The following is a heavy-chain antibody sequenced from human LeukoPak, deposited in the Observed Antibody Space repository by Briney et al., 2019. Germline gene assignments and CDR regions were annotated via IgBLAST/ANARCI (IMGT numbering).Heavy chain of an antibody. Sequence: GESLKISCKGSGYSFTSYWIGWVRQMPGKGLEWMGIIYPGDSDTRYSPSFQGQVTISADKSISTAYLQWSSLKASDTAMYYCARHASYYYGSGLGYWFDPWGQGTLVTVSS. J-gene: IGHJ5*02. D-gene: IGHD3-10*01. CDR3: ARHASYYYGSGLGYWFDP. CDR2: IYPGDSDT. V-gene: IGHV5-51*01. CDR1: GYSFTSYW.